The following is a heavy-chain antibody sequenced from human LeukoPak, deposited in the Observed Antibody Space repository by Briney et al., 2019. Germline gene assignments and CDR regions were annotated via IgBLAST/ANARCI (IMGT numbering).Heavy chain of an antibody. CDR2: INPSGGST. V-gene: IGHV1-46*01. D-gene: IGHD3-22*01. CDR1: GYTFTSYY. CDR3: ARVGLYYYDSSGYYQDAFDI. Sequence: GASVKVSCKASGYTFTSYYMHWVRQAPGQELEWMGIINPSGGSTSYAQKFQGRVTMTRDMSTSTVYMELSSLRSEDTAVYYCARVGLYYYDSSGYYQDAFDIWGQGTMVTVSS. J-gene: IGHJ3*02.